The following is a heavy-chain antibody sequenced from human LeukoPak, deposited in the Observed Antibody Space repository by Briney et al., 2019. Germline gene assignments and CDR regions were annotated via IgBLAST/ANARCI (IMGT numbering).Heavy chain of an antibody. D-gene: IGHD3-10*01. J-gene: IGHJ4*02. CDR2: ISSSGSTI. Sequence: GGSLRLSCAASGFTFSSYEMNWVRKAPGKGLEWVSYISSSGSTIYYADSVKGRFTTSRDNTKNSLYLQMNSLRAEDTAVYYCARDSRGFDYWGQGTLVTVSS. CDR3: ARDSRGFDY. CDR1: GFTFSSYE. V-gene: IGHV3-48*03.